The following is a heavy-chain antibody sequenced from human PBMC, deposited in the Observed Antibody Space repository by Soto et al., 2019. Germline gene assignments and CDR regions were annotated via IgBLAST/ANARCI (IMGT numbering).Heavy chain of an antibody. Sequence: GGSLRLSCAASGFTFSSYGMHWVRQAPGKGLEWVAVISYDGSNKYYADSVKGRFTISRDNSKNTLYLQMNSLRAEDTAVYYCAKDPAPYYYDSSGSIGDYWGQGTLVTVSS. CDR2: ISYDGSNK. J-gene: IGHJ4*02. CDR1: GFTFSSYG. CDR3: AKDPAPYYYDSSGSIGDY. D-gene: IGHD3-22*01. V-gene: IGHV3-30*18.